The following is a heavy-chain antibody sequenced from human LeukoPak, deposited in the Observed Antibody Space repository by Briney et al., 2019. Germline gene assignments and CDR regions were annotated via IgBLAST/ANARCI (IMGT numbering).Heavy chain of an antibody. Sequence: GGSLRLSCAASGFIFSNYGMNWVRQAPGKGLEWVAAISASGSATSYADSVKGRFTISRDNSKNTLYLQMNSLRVEDTALYYCAKFRELAYNYKYFDSWGQGTLVTVSP. V-gene: IGHV3-23*01. CDR1: GFIFSNYG. J-gene: IGHJ4*02. CDR2: ISASGSAT. CDR3: AKFRELAYNYKYFDS. D-gene: IGHD5-24*01.